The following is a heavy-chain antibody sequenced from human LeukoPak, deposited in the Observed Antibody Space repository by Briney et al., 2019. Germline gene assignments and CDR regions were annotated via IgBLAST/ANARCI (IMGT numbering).Heavy chain of an antibody. J-gene: IGHJ6*03. Sequence: GGSLRLSCAASGFTFDDYAMHWVRQAPGKGLEWVSLISWDGGSTYYADSVKGRFTISRDNSKNSLYLQMNSLRAEDTALYYCAKDKMATIDSYYYYYMDVWGKGTTITVSS. CDR2: ISWDGGST. D-gene: IGHD5-24*01. CDR3: AKDKMATIDSYYYYYMDV. CDR1: GFTFDDYA. V-gene: IGHV3-43D*03.